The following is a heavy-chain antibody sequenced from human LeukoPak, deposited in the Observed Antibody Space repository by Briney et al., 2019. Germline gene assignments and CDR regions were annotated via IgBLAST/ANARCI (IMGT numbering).Heavy chain of an antibody. CDR2: VYYRGAT. J-gene: IGHJ5*02. CDR1: GDSFGSGGYY. CDR3: ARDGFDQRRGNTGWFDV. V-gene: IGHV4-31*03. D-gene: IGHD2-2*01. Sequence: SATLSLTCSVSGDSFGSGGYYWSWIRQYPGKTLEWIGYVYYRGATSYNPSLESRVSFSVDTSKNQFSLTRSSVTGADTAVYYCARDGFDQRRGNTGWFDVWGQGLLVIVSS.